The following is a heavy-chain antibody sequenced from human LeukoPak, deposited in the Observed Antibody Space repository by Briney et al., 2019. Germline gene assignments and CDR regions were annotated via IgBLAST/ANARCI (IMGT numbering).Heavy chain of an antibody. D-gene: IGHD6-13*01. CDR2: IYSSGNT. Sequence: SETLSLTCTVSGGSVSSYYWSWIRQPPGKGLEWIGYIYSSGNTNYNPSLKSRVTISVDRSKNQLSLKLNSVTAADTSVYYCARDQSVRLLQTSSTYFKHVFAIWGQGSMVTVSS. CDR3: ARDQSVRLLQTSSTYFKHVFAI. CDR1: GGSVSSYY. J-gene: IGHJ3*02. V-gene: IGHV4-4*08.